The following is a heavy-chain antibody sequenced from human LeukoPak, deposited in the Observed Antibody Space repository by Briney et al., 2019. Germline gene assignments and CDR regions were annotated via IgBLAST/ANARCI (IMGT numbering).Heavy chain of an antibody. CDR3: ARAWSGTQYYFDY. V-gene: IGHV3-66*01. CDR2: IYSGGST. CDR1: GFTVRSNY. Sequence: PGGSLRLSCAASGFTVRSNYMSWVRQAPGKGLEWVSIIYSGGSTYYADSVKGRFTISRDNSKNTLYLQMNSLRAEDTAVYYCARAWSGTQYYFDYWGQGTLVTVSS. D-gene: IGHD3-3*01. J-gene: IGHJ4*02.